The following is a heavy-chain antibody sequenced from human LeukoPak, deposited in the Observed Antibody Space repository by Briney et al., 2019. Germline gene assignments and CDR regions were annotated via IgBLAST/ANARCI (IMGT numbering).Heavy chain of an antibody. CDR1: GGSISSGGYY. D-gene: IGHD5-24*01. V-gene: IGHV4-61*08. J-gene: IGHJ3*02. Sequence: SETLSLTCTVSGGSISSGGYYWSWIRQHPGKGLEWIGYIYYSGSTNYNPSLKSRVTISVDTSKNQFSLKLSSVTAADTAVYYCARSGDGYNLDAFDIWGQGTMVTVSS. CDR2: IYYSGST. CDR3: ARSGDGYNLDAFDI.